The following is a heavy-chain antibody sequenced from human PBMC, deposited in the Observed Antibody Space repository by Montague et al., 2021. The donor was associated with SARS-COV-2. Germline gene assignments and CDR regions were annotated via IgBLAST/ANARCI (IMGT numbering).Heavy chain of an antibody. CDR1: GFTFSSKA. V-gene: IGHV3-23*01. CDR3: AVAWCGGGCYAADY. J-gene: IGHJ4*02. Sequence: SLRLSCAASGFTFSSKAMSWVRQVPGKGPEWVSGISISGNSKTYYADSVKGRFTISRDNSKDTLFLEMNSLGVEDTAVYYCAVAWCGGGCYAADYWGQGTLVTVSS. CDR2: ISISGNSKT. D-gene: IGHD2-15*01.